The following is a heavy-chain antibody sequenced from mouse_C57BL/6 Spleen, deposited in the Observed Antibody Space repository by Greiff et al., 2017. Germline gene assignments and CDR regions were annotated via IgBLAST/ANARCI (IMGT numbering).Heavy chain of an antibody. D-gene: IGHD1-1*01. J-gene: IGHJ2*01. V-gene: IGHV3-6*01. CDR2: ISYDGSN. CDR3: ARVYGSSYREDYFDY. CDR1: GYSITSGYY. Sequence: DVQLQESGPGLVKPSQSLSLTCSVTGYSITSGYYWNWIRQFPGNKLEWMGYISYDGSNNYNPSLKNRISITRDTSKNQFFLKLNSVTTEDTATYYCARVYGSSYREDYFDYWGQGTTLTVSS.